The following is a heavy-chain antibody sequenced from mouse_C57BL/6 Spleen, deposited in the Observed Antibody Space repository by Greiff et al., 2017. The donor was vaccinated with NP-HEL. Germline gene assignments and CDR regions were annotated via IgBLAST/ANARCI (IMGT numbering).Heavy chain of an antibody. Sequence: EVKVVESGEGLVKPGGSLKLSCAASGFTFSSYAMSWVRQTPEKRLEWVAYISSGGDYIYYADTVKGRFTISRDKARNTLYLQMSSLKSEDTAMYYCTREDNWDYFDYWGQGTTLTVSS. CDR2: ISSGGDYI. J-gene: IGHJ2*01. V-gene: IGHV5-9-1*02. D-gene: IGHD4-1*01. CDR3: TREDNWDYFDY. CDR1: GFTFSSYA.